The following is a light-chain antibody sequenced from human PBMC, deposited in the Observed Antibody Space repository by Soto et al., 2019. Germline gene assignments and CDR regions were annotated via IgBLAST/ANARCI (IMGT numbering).Light chain of an antibody. Sequence: ESVLTQSPATLSLSPGERATLSCRASPSVSNSLAWYQHKPGQAPRLLIYDASNRATGVPTRFSGSGSGTDFTLTISSLEPEDFAVYYCQQYYSTSLTFGGGTKVEIK. V-gene: IGKV3-11*01. CDR1: PSVSNS. CDR2: DAS. J-gene: IGKJ4*01. CDR3: QQYYSTSLT.